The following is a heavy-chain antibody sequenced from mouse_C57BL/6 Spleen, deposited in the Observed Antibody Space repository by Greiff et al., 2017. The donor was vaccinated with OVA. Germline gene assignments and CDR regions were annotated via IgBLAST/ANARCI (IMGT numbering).Heavy chain of an antibody. CDR1: GFSLTSYG. J-gene: IGHJ1*03. Sequence: QVQLQQSGPGLVQPSQSLSITCTVSGFSLTSYGVHWVRQSPGKGLEWLGVIWSGGSTDYNAAFISRLSISKDNSKSQVFFKMNSLQADDTAIYYCARYYYGSSQSFDVWGTGTTVTVSS. D-gene: IGHD1-1*01. CDR2: IWSGGST. CDR3: ARYYYGSSQSFDV. V-gene: IGHV2-2*01.